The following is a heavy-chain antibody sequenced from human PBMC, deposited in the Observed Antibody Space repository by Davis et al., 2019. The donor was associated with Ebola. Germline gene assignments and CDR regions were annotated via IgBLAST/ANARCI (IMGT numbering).Heavy chain of an antibody. CDR1: GFTFSGSA. Sequence: GGSLRLSCAASGFTFSGSAMHWVRQASGKGLEWVGRIRSKANSYATAYAASVKGRFTISRDDSKNTAYLQMNSLKTEDTAVYYCTRTHSSGPDYWGQGTLVIVSS. J-gene: IGHJ4*02. CDR3: TRTHSSGPDY. D-gene: IGHD6-25*01. CDR2: IRSKANSYAT. V-gene: IGHV3-73*01.